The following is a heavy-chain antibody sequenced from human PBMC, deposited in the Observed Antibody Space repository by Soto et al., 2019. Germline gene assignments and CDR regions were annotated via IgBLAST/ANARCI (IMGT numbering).Heavy chain of an antibody. CDR1: GGTFSSYT. CDR3: ARTYYYGSGSYYGRRYYFDY. D-gene: IGHD3-10*01. V-gene: IGHV1-69*02. CDR2: IIPILGIA. J-gene: IGHJ4*02. Sequence: QVQLVQSGAEVKKPGSSVKVSCKASGGTFSSYTISWVRQAPGQGLEWMGRIIPILGIANYAQKFQGRVTITADKSTSTAYMELSSLRSEDTAVYYCARTYYYGSGSYYGRRYYFDYWGQGTLVTVSS.